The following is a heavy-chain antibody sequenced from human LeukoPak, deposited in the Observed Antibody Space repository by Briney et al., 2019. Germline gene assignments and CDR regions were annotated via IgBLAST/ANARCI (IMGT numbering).Heavy chain of an antibody. CDR1: GFTFSSYA. V-gene: IGHV3-23*01. D-gene: IGHD4-17*01. Sequence: PGGSLRLSCAASGFTFSSYAMSWVRQAPGKGLEWASAISGSGGSTYYADSVKGRFTISRDNSKNTLYPQMNSLRAEDTAVYYCAKLRDGDPVGYFDYWGQGTLVTVSS. CDR3: AKLRDGDPVGYFDY. J-gene: IGHJ4*02. CDR2: ISGSGGST.